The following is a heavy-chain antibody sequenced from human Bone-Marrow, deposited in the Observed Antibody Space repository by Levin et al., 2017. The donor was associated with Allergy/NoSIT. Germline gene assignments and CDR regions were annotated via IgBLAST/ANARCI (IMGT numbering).Heavy chain of an antibody. V-gene: IGHV3-23*01. D-gene: IGHD4-11*01. CDR3: AKDAQYHYYYGMDV. CDR2: ISGSGGNT. CDR1: GFTFSAYA. Sequence: AGGSLRLSCGASGFTFSAYAMSWVRQAPGKGLEWVSGISGSGGNTYYADSVKGRFTISSDISKNTLYLQMNSLRAEDTALYYCAKDAQYHYYYGMDVWGQGTTVTVSS. J-gene: IGHJ6*02.